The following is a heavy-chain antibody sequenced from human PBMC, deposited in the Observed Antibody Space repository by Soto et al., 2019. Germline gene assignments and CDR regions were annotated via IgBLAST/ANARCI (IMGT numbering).Heavy chain of an antibody. CDR1: GYTFTSYG. J-gene: IGHJ4*02. V-gene: IGHV1-18*01. Sequence: ASVKVSCKASGYTFTSYGISWVREAPGQGLERVGWMSAYNGNTNYAQKLQGRVTMTTDTSTSTAYMELRSLRSDDTAVYYCARDWPPLAYCGGDCSPADYWGQGTLVTSP. CDR2: MSAYNGNT. CDR3: ARDWPPLAYCGGDCSPADY. D-gene: IGHD2-21*02.